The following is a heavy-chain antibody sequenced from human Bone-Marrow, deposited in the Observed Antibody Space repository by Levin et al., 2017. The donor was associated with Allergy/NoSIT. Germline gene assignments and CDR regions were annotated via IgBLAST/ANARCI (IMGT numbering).Heavy chain of an antibody. V-gene: IGHV1-2*02. J-gene: IGHJ6*02. CDR3: ATNRYCSSSDCFGDYYSYYGMDV. Sequence: GESLKISCKASGYTFPGYYMHWVRQAPGQGLEWMGWINPKTGGTNYAQRFQDKVTMTRDSYISTAYLELNRLTSDDTAVYYCATNRYCSSSDCFGDYYSYYGMDVWGQGTTVTVSS. D-gene: IGHD2-2*01. CDR2: INPKTGGT. CDR1: GYTFPGYY.